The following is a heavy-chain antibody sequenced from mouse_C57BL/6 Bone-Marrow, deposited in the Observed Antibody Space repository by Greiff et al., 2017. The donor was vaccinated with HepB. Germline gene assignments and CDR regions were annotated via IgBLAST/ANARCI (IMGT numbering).Heavy chain of an antibody. CDR3: ARWGYYGSFYAMDY. D-gene: IGHD1-1*01. Sequence: QVHVKQSGAELVRPGTSVKVSCKASGYAFTNYLIEWVKQRPGQGLEWIGVINPGSGGTNYNEKFKGKATLTADKSSSTAYMQLSSLTSEDSAVYFCARWGYYGSFYAMDYWGQGTSVTVSS. CDR2: INPGSGGT. V-gene: IGHV1-54*01. J-gene: IGHJ4*01. CDR1: GYAFTNYL.